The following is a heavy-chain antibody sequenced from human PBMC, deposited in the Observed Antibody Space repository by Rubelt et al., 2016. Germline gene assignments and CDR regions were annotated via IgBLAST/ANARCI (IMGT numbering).Heavy chain of an antibody. D-gene: IGHD3-3*01. CDR2: IFSNDEK. Sequence: QVTLKESGPVLVKPTETLTLTCTVSGFSLSNARMGVSWIRQPPGKALEWLAHIFSNDEKSYSTSLKSRLTISKATSKSQVVLTMTNMDPVDTATYYCARVIMYYDFWSGKSYGMDVWGQGTTVTVSS. CDR1: GFSLSNARMG. V-gene: IGHV2-26*01. J-gene: IGHJ6*02. CDR3: ARVIMYYDFWSGKSYGMDV.